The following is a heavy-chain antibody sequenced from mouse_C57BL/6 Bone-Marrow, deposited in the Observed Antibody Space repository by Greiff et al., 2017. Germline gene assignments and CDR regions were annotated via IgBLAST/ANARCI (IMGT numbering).Heavy chain of an antibody. V-gene: IGHV5-15*01. J-gene: IGHJ1*03. CDR1: GFTFSDYG. CDR2: ISNLAYSI. CDR3: ARHGGVQYFDV. Sequence: DVMLVESGGGLVQPGGSLKLSCAASGFTFSDYGMAWVRQAPRKGPEWVAFISNLAYSIYYADTVTGRFTISRENAKNTLYLEMSSLRSEDTAMYYCARHGGVQYFDVWGTGTTVTVSS.